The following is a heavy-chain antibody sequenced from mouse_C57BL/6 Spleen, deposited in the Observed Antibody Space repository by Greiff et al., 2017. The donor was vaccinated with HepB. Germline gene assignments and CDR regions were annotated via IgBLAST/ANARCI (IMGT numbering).Heavy chain of an antibody. CDR3: ARPYYYYGRSYWYFDV. V-gene: IGHV1-64*01. CDR1: GYTFTSYW. J-gene: IGHJ1*03. Sequence: QVQLQQPGAELVKPGASVKLSCKASGYTFTSYWMHWVKQRPGQGLEWIGMIHPNSGSTNYNEKFKSKATLTVDKSSSTAYMQLSSLTSEDSAVYYCARPYYYYGRSYWYFDVWGTGTTVTVSS. CDR2: IHPNSGST. D-gene: IGHD1-1*01.